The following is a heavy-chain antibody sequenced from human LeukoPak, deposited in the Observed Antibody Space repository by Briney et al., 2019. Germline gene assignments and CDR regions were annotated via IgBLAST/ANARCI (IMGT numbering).Heavy chain of an antibody. D-gene: IGHD2-8*01. V-gene: IGHV3-21*01. CDR1: GFTFRSYG. Sequence: GGSLRLSCAASGFTFRSYGMHWVRQSPGKGLEWVSSISRRSPYIFYADSVKGRFTISRDNSKNTLYLQMNSLRAEDTAVYYCARDRSYCTNGVCYYYYYYYMDVWGKGTTVTVSS. CDR2: ISRRSPYI. J-gene: IGHJ6*03. CDR3: ARDRSYCTNGVCYYYYYYYMDV.